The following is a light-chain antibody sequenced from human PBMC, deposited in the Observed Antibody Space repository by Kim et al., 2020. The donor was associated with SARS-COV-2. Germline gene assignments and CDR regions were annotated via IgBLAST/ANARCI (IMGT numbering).Light chain of an antibody. J-gene: IGKJ1*01. V-gene: IGKV3-20*01. Sequence: EIVLTQSPGTLSLSPGERATLSCKASQSVSGSYLAWYQQSPGQAPRLLIYEASSRATGIPDRFSGRGSGTDFTLTISRLEPEDFAVYYCQQHYIAPKTFGQGTKVDIK. CDR2: EAS. CDR1: QSVSGSY. CDR3: QQHYIAPKT.